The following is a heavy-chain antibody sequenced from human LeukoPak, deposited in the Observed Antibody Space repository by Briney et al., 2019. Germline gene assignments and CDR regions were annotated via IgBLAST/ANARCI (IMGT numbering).Heavy chain of an antibody. CDR3: AGTDYGDYSTGYYGMDV. D-gene: IGHD4-17*01. J-gene: IGHJ6*02. CDR2: IYSGGST. CDR1: GFTVSSNY. V-gene: IGHV3-66*01. Sequence: GGSLRLSCAASGFTVSSNYMSWIRQAPGKGLEWVSVIYSGGSTYYADSVKGRFTISRDNSKNTLYLQMDSLRAEDTAVYYCAGTDYGDYSTGYYGMDVWGQGTTVTVSS.